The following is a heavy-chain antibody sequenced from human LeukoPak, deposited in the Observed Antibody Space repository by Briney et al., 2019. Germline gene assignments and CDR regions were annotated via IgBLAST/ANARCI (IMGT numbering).Heavy chain of an antibody. D-gene: IGHD4-17*01. CDR3: AKDFYGDYSNYYGMDV. CDR1: GFTFDDYA. J-gene: IGHJ6*02. V-gene: IGHV3-9*01. CDR2: ISWNSGSI. Sequence: PGRSLRLSCAASGFTFDDYAMHWVRQAPGKGLEWVSGISWNSGSIGYADSAKGRFTISRDNAKNSLYLQMNSLRAEDTALYYCAKDFYGDYSNYYGMDVWGQGTTVTVSS.